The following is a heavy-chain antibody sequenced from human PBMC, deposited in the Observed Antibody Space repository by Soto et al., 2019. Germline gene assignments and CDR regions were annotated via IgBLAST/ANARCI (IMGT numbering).Heavy chain of an antibody. V-gene: IGHV3-48*02. Sequence: EVQLVESGGGLVQPGGSLRLSCAASGFTFSSYSMTWVRQAPGKGLEWVSYISSSSSTIYYADSVKGRFTISRDNAKNSLYLQMYSLRDEDTAVYYCAREGSWNVDYWGQGTLVTVSS. CDR1: GFTFSSYS. D-gene: IGHD1-1*01. CDR2: ISSSSSTI. CDR3: AREGSWNVDY. J-gene: IGHJ4*02.